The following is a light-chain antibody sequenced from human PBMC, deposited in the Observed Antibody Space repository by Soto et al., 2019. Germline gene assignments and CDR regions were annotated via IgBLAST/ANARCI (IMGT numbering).Light chain of an antibody. V-gene: IGKV3-11*01. Sequence: EIVLTQSPATLSLSPGNRATLSCRASQSGSGYLAWYQQKPGQAPRLLIYDASNRATGIPARFSGSGSGTDFTLTITSLEPEDFAVYYCQQRSNWPSTCGGGTKVEI. CDR3: QQRSNWPST. CDR1: QSGSGY. CDR2: DAS. J-gene: IGKJ4*01.